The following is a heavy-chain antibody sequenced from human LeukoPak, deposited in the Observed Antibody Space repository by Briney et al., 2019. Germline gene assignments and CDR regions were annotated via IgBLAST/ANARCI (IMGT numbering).Heavy chain of an antibody. V-gene: IGHV4-31*11. CDR3: ARDGEYSSGRYGIDY. CDR2: IYYSGST. CDR1: GGSFSGYY. D-gene: IGHD6-19*01. J-gene: IGHJ4*02. Sequence: SETLSLTCAVYGGSFSGYYWSWIRQHPGKGLEWIGYIYYSGSTYYNPSLKSRLTILVDTSKNQFSLKLRSVTAADTAVYYCARDGEYSSGRYGIDYWGQGTLVTVSS.